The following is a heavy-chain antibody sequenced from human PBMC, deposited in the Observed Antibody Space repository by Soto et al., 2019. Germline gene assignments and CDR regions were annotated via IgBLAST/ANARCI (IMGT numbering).Heavy chain of an antibody. CDR1: GGSISSYY. CDR2: IYYSGST. J-gene: IGHJ6*02. D-gene: IGHD1-26*01. V-gene: IGHV4-59*01. Sequence: PETLSLTCTVSGGSISSYYWSWIRQPPGKGLEWIAYIYYSGSTNYNPSLKGRVTISVDTSKNQFSLKLSSVTAADTAVYYCARGDGSVTAGYYYYGMDVWGQGTTVTVSS. CDR3: ARGDGSVTAGYYYYGMDV.